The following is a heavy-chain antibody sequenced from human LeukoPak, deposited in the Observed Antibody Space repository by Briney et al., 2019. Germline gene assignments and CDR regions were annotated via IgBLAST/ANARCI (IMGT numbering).Heavy chain of an antibody. CDR1: GGSISSGSYY. CDR3: AREGRIVGATVDY. D-gene: IGHD1-26*01. V-gene: IGHV4-61*02. Sequence: SEILSLTCTVSGGSISSGSYYWSLIRQPAGKGLEWIGRIYTSGSTNYNPSLKSRVTISVDTSKNQFSLKLSSVTAADTAVYYCAREGRIVGATVDYWGQGTLVTVSS. CDR2: IYTSGST. J-gene: IGHJ4*02.